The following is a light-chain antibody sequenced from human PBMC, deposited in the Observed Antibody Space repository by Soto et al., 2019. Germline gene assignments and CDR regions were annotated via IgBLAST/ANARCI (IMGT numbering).Light chain of an antibody. J-gene: IGLJ1*01. CDR2: DVS. CDR1: SSDVGGYNY. V-gene: IGLV2-14*01. CDR3: SSYTSSSTYV. Sequence: SVLTQPASVSGSPGQSITISCTGNSSDVGGYNYVSWYQQHPAKAPKLMIYDVSSRPSGVSNRFSGSKSGNTASLTISGLQAEDEADYYCSSYTSSSTYVFGTGTKVTVL.